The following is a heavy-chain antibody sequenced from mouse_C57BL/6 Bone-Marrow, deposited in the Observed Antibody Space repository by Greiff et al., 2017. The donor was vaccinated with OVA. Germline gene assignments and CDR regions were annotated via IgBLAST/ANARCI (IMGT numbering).Heavy chain of an antibody. Sequence: EVQRVESGEGLVKPGGSLKLSCEASGFTFSSYAMYWVRQTPEKRLEWVAYISSGGDYIYYAEKVKGRFTISRDNAKNTLYLQMSSLKSEDTAMYYCTRDLVGWLRRMDYWGQGTSVTVSS. J-gene: IGHJ4*01. CDR2: ISSGGDYI. V-gene: IGHV5-9-1*02. CDR3: TRDLVGWLRRMDY. D-gene: IGHD2-2*01. CDR1: GFTFSSYA.